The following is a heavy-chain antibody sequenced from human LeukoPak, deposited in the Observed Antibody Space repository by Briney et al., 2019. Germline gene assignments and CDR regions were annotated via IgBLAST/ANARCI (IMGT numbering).Heavy chain of an antibody. CDR2: INTDGTTT. CDR3: ARGDYGYSPLDY. CDR1: GFTFSSYW. Sequence: GGSMRLSCAGSGFTFSSYWTHWVSQAPRKGMVWVSRINTDGTTTNYADSVKGRFTISRDNAENTLYLQMNSLRAEDTAVYHCARGDYGYSPLDYWGQGTLVTVSS. J-gene: IGHJ4*02. V-gene: IGHV3-74*01. D-gene: IGHD5-18*01.